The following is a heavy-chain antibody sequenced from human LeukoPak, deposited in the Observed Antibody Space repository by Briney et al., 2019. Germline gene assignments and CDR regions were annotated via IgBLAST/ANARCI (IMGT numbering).Heavy chain of an antibody. V-gene: IGHV3-11*01. Sequence: GGSLRLSCAASGFTFTDYYMSWIRQAPGKGLEWVSYITNSGATIYYADSVKGRFTISRDNAKNSLYLQMNSLRAEDTAVYYCARDGHYDILTGYFQDWGQGTLVTVSS. J-gene: IGHJ1*01. D-gene: IGHD3-9*01. CDR2: ITNSGATI. CDR3: ARDGHYDILTGYFQD. CDR1: GFTFTDYY.